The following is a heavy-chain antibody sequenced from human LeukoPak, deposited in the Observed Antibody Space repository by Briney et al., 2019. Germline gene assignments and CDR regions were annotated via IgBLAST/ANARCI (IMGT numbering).Heavy chain of an antibody. Sequence: SATLSLTCAVYGGSFSGYYWSWIRQPPGKGLEWIGEINHSGSTNYNPSLKSRVTISVDTSKNQFSLKLSSVTAADTAVYYCARLREVVPATADVWGQGTTVTVSS. CDR2: INHSGST. J-gene: IGHJ6*02. D-gene: IGHD2-2*01. CDR1: GGSFSGYY. V-gene: IGHV4-34*01. CDR3: ARLREVVPATADV.